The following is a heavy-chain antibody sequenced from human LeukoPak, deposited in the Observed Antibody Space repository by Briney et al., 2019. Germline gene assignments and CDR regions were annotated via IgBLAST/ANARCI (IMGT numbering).Heavy chain of an antibody. D-gene: IGHD6-6*01. CDR2: MSYSGST. CDR3: ARDLSMNGSPSFDP. J-gene: IGHJ5*02. V-gene: IGHV4-61*10. CDR1: GGSISSGSYY. Sequence: SETLSLTCTVSGGSISSGSYYWSWIRQPAGKGLAWIGYMSYSGSTSYNPSLKSRVTISGDTSKNLFSLKLSSVTAADTAVYFCARDLSMNGSPSFDPWGQGTLVTVSS.